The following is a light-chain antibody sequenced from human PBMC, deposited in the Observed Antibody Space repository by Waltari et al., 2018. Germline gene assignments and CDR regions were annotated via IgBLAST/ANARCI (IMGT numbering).Light chain of an antibody. Sequence: QSALTQPASVSGSPGQSITISCTGSSSDVGGYNYVSWYQQHPGKAPKLMTYHVSERPSGVSIRFPGSKSGNTASLTISGLQAEDEADYYCISYTTSNTWVFGGGTKLTVL. V-gene: IGLV2-14*01. CDR2: HVS. CDR3: ISYTTSNTWV. CDR1: SSDVGGYNY. J-gene: IGLJ3*02.